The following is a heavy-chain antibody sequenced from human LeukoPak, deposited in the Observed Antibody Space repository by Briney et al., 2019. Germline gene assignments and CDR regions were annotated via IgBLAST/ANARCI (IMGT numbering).Heavy chain of an antibody. CDR1: GFTLSSFW. CDR2: INSDGSNT. V-gene: IGHV3-74*01. D-gene: IGHD3-10*01. Sequence: GGSLRLSCAASGFTLSSFWMYWVRQGPGKGLVWVSTINSDGSNTRYADSVKGRFTISRDNAKNTLYLQMNSLRAEDTAVYYCTRGRSGGLDFWGQGTLVTVSS. J-gene: IGHJ4*02. CDR3: TRGRSGGLDF.